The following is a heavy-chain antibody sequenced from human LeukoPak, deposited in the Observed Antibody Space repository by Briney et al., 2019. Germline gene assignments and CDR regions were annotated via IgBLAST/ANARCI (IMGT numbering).Heavy chain of an antibody. CDR2: INAGNGNT. D-gene: IGHD2-15*01. V-gene: IGHV1-3*01. CDR1: GYTFTSYA. CDR3: ARVARYCSGGSCYSRNWFDP. Sequence: ASVKVSCKASGYTFTSYAMHWVRQAPGQRLEWMGWINAGNGNTKYSQKFQGRVTITRDTSASTAYMELSSLRSEDTAVYYCARVARYCSGGSCYSRNWFDPWGQGTLVTVSS. J-gene: IGHJ5*02.